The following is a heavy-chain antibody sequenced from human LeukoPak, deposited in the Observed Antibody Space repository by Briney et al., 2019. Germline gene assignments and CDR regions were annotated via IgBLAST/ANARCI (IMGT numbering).Heavy chain of an antibody. CDR2: ISYDGSSK. V-gene: IGHV3-30-3*01. Sequence: GRSLRLSCAASGFIFSTYAMHWARQAPGKGLGWVAVISYDGSSKYYTDSVKGRFTVSRDSSKNTLYLQMNSLRVEDTALYYCARDSSSGYSGYDVWGQGTLVTVSS. J-gene: IGHJ4*02. CDR1: GFIFSTYA. D-gene: IGHD5-12*01. CDR3: ARDSSSGYSGYDV.